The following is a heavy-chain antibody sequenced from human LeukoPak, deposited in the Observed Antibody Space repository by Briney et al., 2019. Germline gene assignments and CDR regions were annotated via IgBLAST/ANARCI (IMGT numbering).Heavy chain of an antibody. Sequence: PSETLSLTCTVSGGSISTYYWSWIRQFPGKGLEWIGYIYYSGSTNYNPSLKSRVTISVDTSKNQFSLKLSSVTAADTAVYYCARGPYYYDSSSFDYWGQGTLVTVST. CDR2: IYYSGST. CDR3: ARGPYYYDSSSFDY. V-gene: IGHV4-59*01. J-gene: IGHJ4*02. D-gene: IGHD3-22*01. CDR1: GGSISTYY.